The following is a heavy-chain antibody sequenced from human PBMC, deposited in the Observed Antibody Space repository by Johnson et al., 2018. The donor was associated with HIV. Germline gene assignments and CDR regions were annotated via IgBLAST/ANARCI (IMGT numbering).Heavy chain of an antibody. Sequence: QMLLVESGGGVVQPGRYLRLSCAASGFTFSTYAMHWVRQAPGKGLEWVAVISSDESNKYYADSVKGRFTISRDNSKNTLFLQMDSLRAEDTAVYYCASPDPNVVVTVGDVKDAFDIWGRGTMVTVSS. D-gene: IGHD2-21*02. CDR3: ASPDPNVVVTVGDVKDAFDI. CDR1: GFTFSTYA. CDR2: ISSDESNK. J-gene: IGHJ3*02. V-gene: IGHV3-30*04.